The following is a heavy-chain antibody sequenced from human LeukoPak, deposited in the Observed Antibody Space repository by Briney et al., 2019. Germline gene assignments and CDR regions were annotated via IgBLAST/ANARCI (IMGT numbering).Heavy chain of an antibody. CDR2: ISSMSSYI. D-gene: IGHD3-16*02. CDR1: GFTFSSYS. CDR3: ARGLYYDYVWGSYRFGY. J-gene: IGHJ4*02. V-gene: IGHV3-21*01. Sequence: GGSLRLSCAASGFTFSSYSMNWVRQAPGKGLEWVSSISSMSSYIYYADSVKGRFTISRDNAKNSLYLQMNSLRAEDTAVYYCARGLYYDYVWGSYRFGYWGQGTLVTVSS.